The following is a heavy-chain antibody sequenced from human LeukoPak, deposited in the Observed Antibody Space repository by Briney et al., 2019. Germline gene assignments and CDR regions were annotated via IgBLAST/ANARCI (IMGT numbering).Heavy chain of an antibody. Sequence: ASVKVSCKASGYTFTSYGISWVRQAPGQGLEWMGWISAYNGNTNYAQKLQGRVTMTTDTSTSTAYMELRSLGSDDTAVYYCARVARTQLWLNYWGQGTLVTVSS. J-gene: IGHJ4*02. CDR2: ISAYNGNT. CDR1: GYTFTSYG. V-gene: IGHV1-18*01. CDR3: ARVARTQLWLNY. D-gene: IGHD5-18*01.